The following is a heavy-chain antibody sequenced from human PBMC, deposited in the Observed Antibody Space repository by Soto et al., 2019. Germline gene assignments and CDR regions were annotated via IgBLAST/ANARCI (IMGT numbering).Heavy chain of an antibody. V-gene: IGHV3-33*01. D-gene: IGHD2-15*01. CDR2: IWYDASKQ. J-gene: IGHJ4*02. CDR3: AAWAEGAKEVH. CDR1: GFSFSVYG. Sequence: QVQLVESGGGVVQPGRSLRLSCETSGFSFSVYGMHWVRQAPGKGLEWVAVIWYDASKQFYAASVEGRFTISRDNSKAILYLQMNSLRAEDTAVYYCAAWAEGAKEVHWGQGTLVTVSS.